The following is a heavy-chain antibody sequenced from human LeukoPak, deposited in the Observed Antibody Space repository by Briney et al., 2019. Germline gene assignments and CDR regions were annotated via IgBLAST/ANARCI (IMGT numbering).Heavy chain of an antibody. Sequence: PAGSLRLSCAASGFTFSGYIMNWVRQAPGKGLEWVSFIGSSGNTIYYADSVKGRFTVSRDNAKNSLYLQMNSLRAEDTAVYYCARDQWLDYWGQGTLVTVSS. CDR1: GFTFSGYI. J-gene: IGHJ4*02. CDR2: IGSSGNTI. CDR3: ARDQWLDY. V-gene: IGHV3-48*01. D-gene: IGHD6-19*01.